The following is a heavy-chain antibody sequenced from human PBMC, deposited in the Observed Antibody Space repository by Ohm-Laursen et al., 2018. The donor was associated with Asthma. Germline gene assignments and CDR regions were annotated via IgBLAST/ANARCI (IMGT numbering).Heavy chain of an antibody. D-gene: IGHD3-22*01. CDR1: GASFSTYY. J-gene: IGHJ4*02. CDR2: IYYSGST. Sequence: TLSLTCTLSGASFSTYYWGWIRQPPGKGLEWIGYIYYSGSTNYNPSLKSRVTISVDTSKNQFSLKLSPVTAADTAVYYCARGTFYYESTGYYFFDHWGQGALVTVSS. V-gene: IGHV4-59*12. CDR3: ARGTFYYESTGYYFFDH.